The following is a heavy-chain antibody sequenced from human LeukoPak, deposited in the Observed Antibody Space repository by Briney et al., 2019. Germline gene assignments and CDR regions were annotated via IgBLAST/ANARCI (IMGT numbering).Heavy chain of an antibody. Sequence: ASVKVSCKATGYTFTAYYMHWVRQAPGQGLEWMGLINPSGSDTVYAQKFQGRVTMSADTATSTAYMELRSLRFDDTAIYYCVKDWHILTGRNCFDPWGQGTLVTVSS. CDR3: VKDWHILTGRNCFDP. CDR2: INPSGSDT. D-gene: IGHD3-9*01. J-gene: IGHJ5*02. V-gene: IGHV1-46*01. CDR1: GYTFTAYY.